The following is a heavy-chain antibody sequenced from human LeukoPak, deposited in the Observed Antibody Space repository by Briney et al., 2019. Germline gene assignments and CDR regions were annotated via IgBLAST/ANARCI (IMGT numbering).Heavy chain of an antibody. V-gene: IGHV3-23*01. CDR2: IGGSGGST. CDR3: AKEGCNVTNCYINS. D-gene: IGHD2-2*01. Sequence: GGSLRLSYAASGFTFRDYAMSWVRQTPWKGLEWVAVIGGSGGSTYYTDSVKGRFTISRDDSKNTLYLQMNSLRAEDTAVYHCAKEGCNVTNCYINSWGQGTLVTVSS. J-gene: IGHJ4*02. CDR1: GFTFRDYA.